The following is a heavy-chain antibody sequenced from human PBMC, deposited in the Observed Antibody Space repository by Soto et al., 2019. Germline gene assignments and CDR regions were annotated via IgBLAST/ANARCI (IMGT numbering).Heavy chain of an antibody. D-gene: IGHD6-19*01. V-gene: IGHV3-43*01. CDR2: ISWDGGST. CDR3: SKSHGPSGWYYFQH. CDR1: GFTFDDYT. J-gene: IGHJ1*01. Sequence: GGSLRLSCAAYGFTFDDYTMHWVRQAPGKGLEWVSLISWDGGSTYYADSVKGRFTISRDNSKNSLYLQMNSLRTEDTALYYCSKSHGPSGWYYFQHWGQGTLVTVSS.